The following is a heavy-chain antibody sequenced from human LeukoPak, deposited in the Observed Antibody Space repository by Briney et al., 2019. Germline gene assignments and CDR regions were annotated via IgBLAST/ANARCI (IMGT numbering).Heavy chain of an antibody. CDR1: GGSISSHY. V-gene: IGHV4-59*11. D-gene: IGHD6-13*01. CDR2: IYYSGST. J-gene: IGHJ6*03. Sequence: PSETLSLTCTVSGGSISSHYWSWIRQPPGKGLEWIGYIYYSGSTNYNPSLKRRVTISVDTSKNQFSLKLSSVTAADTAVYYCARERVYHYYYYYMDFWGKGTTVTVSS. CDR3: ARERVYHYYYYYMDF.